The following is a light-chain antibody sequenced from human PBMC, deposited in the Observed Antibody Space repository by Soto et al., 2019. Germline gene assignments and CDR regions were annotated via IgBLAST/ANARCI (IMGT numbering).Light chain of an antibody. CDR2: DAS. CDR1: QSVRTA. V-gene: IGKV3-11*01. Sequence: EVVLTQSPVTLSLSPGDRAALSCRARQSVRTAVAWYQQKPGQAPRLLIYDASDRATGDPARFSGSGSGTDFTLAISSVDPEDCAVYFCQQRRTRPPTFGQGTKLDI. CDR3: QQRRTRPPT. J-gene: IGKJ2*01.